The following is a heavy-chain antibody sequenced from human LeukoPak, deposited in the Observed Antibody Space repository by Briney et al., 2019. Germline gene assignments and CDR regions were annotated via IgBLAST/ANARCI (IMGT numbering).Heavy chain of an antibody. CDR2: IHASGGRT. D-gene: IGHD6-13*01. CDR1: GFTFNTYT. J-gene: IGHJ4*02. Sequence: GGSLRLSCAASGFTFNTYTMGWVRQAPGKGLEWVSDIHASGGRTFYADSVKGRSAISRDNSKNTLFLQMNSLRAEDTALNYCARAGSASWYDYWGQGTLVTVSS. CDR3: ARAGSASWYDY. V-gene: IGHV3-23*01.